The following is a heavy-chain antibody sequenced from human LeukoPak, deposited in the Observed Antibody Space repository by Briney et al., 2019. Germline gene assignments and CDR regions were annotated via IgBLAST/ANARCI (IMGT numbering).Heavy chain of an antibody. CDR1: GGSISSSNW. V-gene: IGHV4-4*02. CDR3: ARDLPFGANYYYGMDV. CDR2: IYHSGST. Sequence: SETLSLTCAVSGGSISSSNWWSWVRQPPGQGLEWIGEIYHSGSTNYNPSLKSRVTISVDKSKNQFSLKLSSVTAADTAVYYCARDLPFGANYYYGMDVWGQGTTVTVSS. D-gene: IGHD3-3*01. J-gene: IGHJ6*02.